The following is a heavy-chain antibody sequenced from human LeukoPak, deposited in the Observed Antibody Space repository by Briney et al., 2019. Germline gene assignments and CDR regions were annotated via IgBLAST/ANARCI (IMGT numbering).Heavy chain of an antibody. CDR2: ISSSSTYI. CDR3: ARGYYDTLTGPDY. D-gene: IGHD3-9*01. Sequence: GGSLRLSCAASGFTFSTYSMNWVRQAPGKGLEWVSSISSSSTYIYYADSVRGRVTISRDNAKNSLYLQMNSLRAEDAAVYYCARGYYDTLTGPDYWGQGTLVTVSS. CDR1: GFTFSTYS. J-gene: IGHJ4*02. V-gene: IGHV3-21*01.